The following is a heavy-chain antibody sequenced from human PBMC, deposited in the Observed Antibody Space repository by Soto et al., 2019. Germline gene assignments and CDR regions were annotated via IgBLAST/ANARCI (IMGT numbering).Heavy chain of an antibody. CDR1: GGSFSGYY. J-gene: IGHJ6*03. CDR3: ARGGSIVVVPAAMSFGSDRHSPYYMDV. D-gene: IGHD2-2*01. V-gene: IGHV4-34*01. CDR2: INNSGGT. Sequence: QVQLQQWGAGLLKPSETLSLTCAVYGGSFSGYYWSWIRQPPGKGLEWIGEINNSGGTNYNPSLKSRVTISVDTSKNQFSLKLSSVTAADTAVYYCARGGSIVVVPAAMSFGSDRHSPYYMDVWGKGTTVTVSS.